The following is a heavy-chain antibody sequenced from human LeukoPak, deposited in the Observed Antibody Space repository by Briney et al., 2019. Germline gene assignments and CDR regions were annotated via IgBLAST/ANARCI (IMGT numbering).Heavy chain of an antibody. D-gene: IGHD3-22*01. CDR2: IKPDGST. Sequence: GGSLRLSCAASGFTFSSHWMHWVRQAPGKGLVWVSRIKPDGSTYYADSVKGRFTVSRDNAKNTLYLQMNSLTAEDTAVYYCARDEDYYDSSGAIFDYWGQGTLVTVSS. CDR3: ARDEDYYDSSGAIFDY. J-gene: IGHJ4*02. V-gene: IGHV3-74*01. CDR1: GFTFSSHW.